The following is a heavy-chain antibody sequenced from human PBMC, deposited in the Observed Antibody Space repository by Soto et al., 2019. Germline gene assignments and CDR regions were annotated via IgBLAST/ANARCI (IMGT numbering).Heavy chain of an antibody. CDR2: VSYDGSNK. CDR3: ASGDRRNY. Sequence: TGGSLRLSCAASGFTFSSYAMHWVRQAPGKGLEWVAVVSYDGSNKYYADSVKGRFTISRDNSKNTLYLQMNSLRAEDTAVYYCASGDRRNYWGQGTLVTVSS. J-gene: IGHJ4*02. V-gene: IGHV3-30-3*01. CDR1: GFTFSSYA. D-gene: IGHD3-10*01.